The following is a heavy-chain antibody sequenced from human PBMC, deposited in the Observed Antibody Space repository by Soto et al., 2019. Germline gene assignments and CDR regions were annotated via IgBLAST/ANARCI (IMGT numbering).Heavy chain of an antibody. J-gene: IGHJ4*02. V-gene: IGHV1-69*13. CDR2: IIPIFGTA. CDR3: AKSITDRPFDY. CDR1: GGTFSSYA. D-gene: IGHD6-6*01. Sequence: SVKVSCKASGGTFSSYAISWVRQAPGQGLEWMGGIIPIFGTANYAQKFQGRVTITADESTSTAYMELSSLRAEDTAVYYCAKSITDRPFDYWGQGALVTVSS.